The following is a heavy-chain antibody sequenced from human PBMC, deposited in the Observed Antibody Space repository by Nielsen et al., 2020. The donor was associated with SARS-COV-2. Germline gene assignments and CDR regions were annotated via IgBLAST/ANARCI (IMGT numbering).Heavy chain of an antibody. D-gene: IGHD4-17*01. V-gene: IGHV3-30*18. CDR1: GFTFSSYG. Sequence: GESLKISCAASGFTFSSYGMHWVRQAPGKGQEWVAVISYDGSNKYYADSVKGRFTISRDNSKNTLYLQMNSLRAEDTAVYYCAKGGDYVPSWGQGTLVTVSS. CDR3: AKGGDYVPS. J-gene: IGHJ5*02. CDR2: ISYDGSNK.